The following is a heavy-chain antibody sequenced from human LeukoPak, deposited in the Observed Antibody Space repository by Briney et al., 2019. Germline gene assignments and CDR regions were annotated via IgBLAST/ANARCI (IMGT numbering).Heavy chain of an antibody. CDR2: IYSSGTT. V-gene: IGHV4-31*03. D-gene: IGHD6-19*01. J-gene: IGHJ4*02. CDR3: ARDRWRWGSGPSAVNY. Sequence: SETLSLTCTVSAGSVSFGGYYWTWIRQVPGQDLEWIGSIYSSGTTYYNPSLKSRLTISVDTSKNQFSLKLTSVTAADTAKYFCARDRWRWGSGPSAVNYWGQGTLVTVSS. CDR1: AGSVSFGGYY.